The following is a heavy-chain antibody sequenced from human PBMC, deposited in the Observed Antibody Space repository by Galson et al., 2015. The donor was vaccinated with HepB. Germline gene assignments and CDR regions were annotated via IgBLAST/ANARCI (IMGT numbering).Heavy chain of an antibody. V-gene: IGHV1-24*01. CDR2: SDPEDGAR. J-gene: IGHJ4*02. CDR1: GYTLTALS. Sequence: SVKVSCKVSGYTLTALSMHWVRQAPGKGLEWMGGSDPEDGARIYAQKFQGRVTMIEDTGTDTAYMELSSLRSEDTAVYYCATVQTPPRSYLGYLEGSHPYYFDHWGQGTLVTVSS. CDR3: ATVQTPPRSYLGYLEGSHPYYFDH. D-gene: IGHD3-3*02.